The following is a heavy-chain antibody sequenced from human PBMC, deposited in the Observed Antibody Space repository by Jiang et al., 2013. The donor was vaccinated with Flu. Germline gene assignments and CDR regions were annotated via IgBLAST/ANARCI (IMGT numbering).Heavy chain of an antibody. CDR2: IDWNDDK. J-gene: IGHJ5*02. D-gene: IGHD3-22*01. CDR3: ARIVGRGESSGYYYWFDT. Sequence: KPTQTLTLTCTFSGFSLNTFGMRVNWIRQPPGKALEWLARIDWNDDKFYSTSLKTRLTISKDTAKNQVVLTMTNMDPVDTATYYCARIVGRGESSGYYYWFDTWGQGTLVTVSS. V-gene: IGHV2-70*04. CDR1: GFSLNTFGMR.